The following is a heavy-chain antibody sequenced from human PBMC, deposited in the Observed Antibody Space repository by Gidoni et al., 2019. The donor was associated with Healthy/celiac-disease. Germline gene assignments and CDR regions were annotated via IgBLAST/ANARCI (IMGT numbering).Heavy chain of an antibody. V-gene: IGHV3-23*04. CDR3: AKDESRYCSGGSCFPFGY. Sequence: EVQLVESGGGLVQPGGSLRLSCAASGFTFSRYAMSWVRQAPGKGLEWVSAISGSGGSTYYADSVKGRFTISRDNSKNTLYLQMNSLRAEDTAVYYCAKDESRYCSGGSCFPFGYWGQGTLVTVSS. J-gene: IGHJ4*02. CDR1: GFTFSRYA. D-gene: IGHD2-15*01. CDR2: ISGSGGST.